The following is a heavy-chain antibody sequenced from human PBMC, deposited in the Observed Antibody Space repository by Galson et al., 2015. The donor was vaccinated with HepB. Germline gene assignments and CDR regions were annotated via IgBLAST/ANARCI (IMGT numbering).Heavy chain of an antibody. J-gene: IGHJ4*02. Sequence: SLRLSCAASGFTFSGSDVHWVRQASGKGLEWVGHSRGKPKNYATAYAASVKGRFTISRDDSETTAYPQMSTLRTEDTAVYYCFGEGGYWGQGTLVTVSS. V-gene: IGHV3-73*01. CDR1: GFTFSGSD. CDR2: SRGKPKNYAT. CDR3: FGEGGY. D-gene: IGHD3-3*01.